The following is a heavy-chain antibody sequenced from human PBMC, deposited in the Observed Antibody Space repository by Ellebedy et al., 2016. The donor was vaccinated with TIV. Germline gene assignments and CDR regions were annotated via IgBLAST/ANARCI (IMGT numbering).Heavy chain of an antibody. Sequence: GESLKISCAASGFTFSSYWMSWVRQAPGKGLEWVANIKQDGSEKYYVDSVKGRFTISRDNAKNTLYLQMNSLRAEDTAVYYCSTVFEMWGQGTVVTVSS. J-gene: IGHJ3*02. CDR2: IKQDGSEK. CDR1: GFTFSSYW. D-gene: IGHD4-17*01. V-gene: IGHV3-7*01. CDR3: STVFEM.